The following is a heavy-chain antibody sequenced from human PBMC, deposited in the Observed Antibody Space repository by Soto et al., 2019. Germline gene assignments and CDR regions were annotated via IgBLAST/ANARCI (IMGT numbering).Heavy chain of an antibody. D-gene: IGHD3-10*01. CDR2: IYYSGST. Sequence: PSETLSLTCPVSGGSISSSSYYWGWIRQPPGKGLEWIGSIYYSGSTYYNPSLKSRVTISVDTSKNQFSLKLSSVTAADTAVYYCARHGHYYGSGSYYNDYWGQGTLVTVSS. J-gene: IGHJ4*02. V-gene: IGHV4-39*01. CDR3: ARHGHYYGSGSYYNDY. CDR1: GGSISSSSYY.